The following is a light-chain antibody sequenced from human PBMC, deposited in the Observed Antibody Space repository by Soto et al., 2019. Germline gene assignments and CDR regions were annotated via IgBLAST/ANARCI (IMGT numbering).Light chain of an antibody. Sequence: EIVLTQSPGTLSLSPGERATLSCRTSQSVSNNYLAWYQQKPGQAPRLLIYGASGRATGIPDRFSGSGSGTDFTLSISRLEPEDFAVYYCQQYSSLWTFGQGTKVEIK. CDR2: GAS. J-gene: IGKJ1*01. V-gene: IGKV3-20*01. CDR1: QSVSNNY. CDR3: QQYSSLWT.